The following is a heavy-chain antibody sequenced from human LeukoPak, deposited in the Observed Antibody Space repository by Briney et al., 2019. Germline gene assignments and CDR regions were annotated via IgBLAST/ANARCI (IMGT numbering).Heavy chain of an antibody. V-gene: IGHV1-69*05. CDR3: ARAPPNSYMDV. CDR1: GGTFSSSA. Sequence: SVKVSCKASGGTFSSSAISWVRQAPGQGLEWMGGIIPLFRTTNYAQKFQGRVTITTDESTDTVYMEMGSLRYEDTAVYYCARAPPNSYMDVWGKGTTVTVSS. CDR2: IIPLFRTT. J-gene: IGHJ6*03.